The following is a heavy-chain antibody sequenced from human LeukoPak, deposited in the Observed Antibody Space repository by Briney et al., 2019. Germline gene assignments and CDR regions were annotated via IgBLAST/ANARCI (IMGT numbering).Heavy chain of an antibody. V-gene: IGHV4-34*01. CDR1: GGSFSGYY. Sequence: SETLSLTCAVYGGSFSGYYWSWIRQPPGKGLEWIGEIKHSGSTNYNPSLKSRVTISVDPSKNQFSLKLSSVTAADTAVYYCARDRGGSSSPIDYWGQGTLVTVSS. D-gene: IGHD6-6*01. J-gene: IGHJ4*02. CDR3: ARDRGGSSSPIDY. CDR2: IKHSGST.